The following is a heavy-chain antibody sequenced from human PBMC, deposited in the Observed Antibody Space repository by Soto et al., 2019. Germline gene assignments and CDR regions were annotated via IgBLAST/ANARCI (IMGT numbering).Heavy chain of an antibody. V-gene: IGHV3-30-3*01. D-gene: IGHD3-3*01. Sequence: LRLSCAASGFTFSSYAMHWVRQAPGKGLEWVAVISYDGSNKYYADSVKGRFTISRDNSKNTLYLQMNSLRAEDTAVYYCARDGNYDFWSGYTRGRYGMDVWGQGTTVTVSS. CDR3: ARDGNYDFWSGYTRGRYGMDV. CDR1: GFTFSSYA. CDR2: ISYDGSNK. J-gene: IGHJ6*02.